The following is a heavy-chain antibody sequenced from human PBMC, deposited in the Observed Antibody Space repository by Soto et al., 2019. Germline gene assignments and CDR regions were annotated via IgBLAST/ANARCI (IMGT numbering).Heavy chain of an antibody. J-gene: IGHJ4*02. CDR1: GYDFGSHG. V-gene: IGHV3-33*01. D-gene: IGHD2-21*01. CDR3: ARTIGDRPDC. Sequence: QVQLVESGGGVVQPGRSLRLSCAGSGYDFGSHGIHWVRQAPGRGLEWLAVVWFDGSKEYYADSVKGRFTVSKDNSINTAYLQINSLRVDDTAVYYCARTIGDRPDCWGQGTLVTVSS. CDR2: VWFDGSKE.